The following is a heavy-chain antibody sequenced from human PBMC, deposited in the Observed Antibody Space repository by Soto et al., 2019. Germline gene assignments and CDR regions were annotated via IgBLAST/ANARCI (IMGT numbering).Heavy chain of an antibody. J-gene: IGHJ4*02. V-gene: IGHV3-11*01. CDR3: GRGSGTPNL. CDR1: GFIFSDYA. Sequence: QVQLVESGGALVKPGGSLRLSCAASGFIFSDYAMSWIRQAPGKGLEWVSYVSGSGSDIYYVDSVKGRFTISRDNAKNSVSLQMNSLRAEDTAIYYWGRGSGTPNLWGEGTLVTVSA. CDR2: VSGSGSDI. D-gene: IGHD2-15*01.